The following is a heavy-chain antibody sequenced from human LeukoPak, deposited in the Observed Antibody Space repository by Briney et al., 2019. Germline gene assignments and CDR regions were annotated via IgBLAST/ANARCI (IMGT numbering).Heavy chain of an antibody. CDR3: ARGEIGYNSFDY. D-gene: IGHD5-24*01. J-gene: IGHJ4*02. Sequence: SVKVSCKASGGTFSSYATSWVRQAPGQGLEWMGRIIPIFGTANYAQKFQGRVTITADKSTSTAYMELSSLRSEDTAVYYCARGEIGYNSFDYWGQGTLVTVSS. V-gene: IGHV1-69*06. CDR1: GGTFSSYA. CDR2: IIPIFGTA.